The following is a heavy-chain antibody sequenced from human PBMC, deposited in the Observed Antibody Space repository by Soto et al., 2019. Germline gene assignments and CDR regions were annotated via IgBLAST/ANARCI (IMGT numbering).Heavy chain of an antibody. V-gene: IGHV1-2*02. CDR1: GYTFTGYY. J-gene: IGHJ3*02. CDR3: ARVSELELLSAFDI. Sequence: ASVKVSCKASGYTFTGYYMHWVRQAPGQGLEWMGWINPNSGGTNYAQKFQGRVAMTRDTSISTAYMELSRLRSDDTAVYYCARVSELELLSAFDIWGQGTMATVSS. D-gene: IGHD1-7*01. CDR2: INPNSGGT.